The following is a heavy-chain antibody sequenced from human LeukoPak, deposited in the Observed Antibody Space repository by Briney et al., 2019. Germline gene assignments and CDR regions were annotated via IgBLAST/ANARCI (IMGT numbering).Heavy chain of an antibody. D-gene: IGHD5-18*01. J-gene: IGHJ4*02. CDR3: ARSLDTAMALFDN. V-gene: IGHV3-53*01. CDR1: GFTFSNYG. Sequence: GGSLRLSCAASGFTFSNYGMDWVRQAPGKGLEWVSMIYSDGSTYYADSVKGRFTISRDNSKNTLYLQMNSLRAEDTAVYYCARSLDTAMALFDNWGQGTRVTVSS. CDR2: IYSDGST.